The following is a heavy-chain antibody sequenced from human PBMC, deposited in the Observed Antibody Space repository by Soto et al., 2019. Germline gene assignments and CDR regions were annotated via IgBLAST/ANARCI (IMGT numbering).Heavy chain of an antibody. Sequence: ASVKVSCKASGGTFSSYAISWVRQAPGPGLEWIGGIIPIFGTANYAQKFQGRVTMTTDTSTSTAYMELRSLTSDDTAVYYCARDKGYSYGPTDAFDIWGQGTMVTVSS. CDR3: ARDKGYSYGPTDAFDI. CDR1: GGTFSSYA. J-gene: IGHJ3*02. D-gene: IGHD5-18*01. CDR2: IIPIFGTA. V-gene: IGHV1-69*05.